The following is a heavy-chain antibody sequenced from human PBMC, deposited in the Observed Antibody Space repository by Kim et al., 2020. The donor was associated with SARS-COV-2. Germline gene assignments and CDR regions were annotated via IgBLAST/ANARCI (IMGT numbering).Heavy chain of an antibody. J-gene: IGHJ6*04. CDR3: ARSIRSPWVVGYYYYYGMDV. Sequence: GGSLRLSCAASGFTFSSYSMNWVRQAPGKGLEWVPFISSSSSYIYYADSVKGRFTISRDNAKNSLYLQMNSLRAEDTAVYFCARSIRSPWVVGYYYYYGMDVWGEGTTVTVSS. CDR1: GFTFSSYS. CDR2: ISSSSSYI. V-gene: IGHV3-21*01. D-gene: IGHD2-15*01.